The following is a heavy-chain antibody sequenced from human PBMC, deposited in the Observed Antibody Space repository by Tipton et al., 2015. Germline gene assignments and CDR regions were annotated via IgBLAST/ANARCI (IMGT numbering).Heavy chain of an antibody. J-gene: IGHJ6*02. CDR3: ARGRVAARLGPSEYYYATDV. CDR2: IDDSGKT. D-gene: IGHD6-6*01. V-gene: IGHV4-34*01. Sequence: TLSLTCAVYSGSFSGYYWTWIRQPPGKGLEWIGEIDDSGKTNYNPSLKSRVTMSLDTSNTQLSLKVMSVTAADTAVYYCARGRVAARLGPSEYYYATDVWGQGTTVTVSS. CDR1: SGSFSGYY.